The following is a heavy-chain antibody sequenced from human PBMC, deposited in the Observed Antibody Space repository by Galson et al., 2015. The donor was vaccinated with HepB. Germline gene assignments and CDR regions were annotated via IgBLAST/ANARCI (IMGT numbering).Heavy chain of an antibody. CDR3: ATGGYCSASTCYSFFDY. CDR1: GYSFSTYW. D-gene: IGHD2-15*01. CDR2: IYPGDSDT. J-gene: IGHJ4*02. V-gene: IGHV5-51*01. Sequence: QSGAEVKKPGESLKISCKGSGYSFSTYWIGWVRQMPGKGLEWMGIIYPGDSDTRYSPSFQGQVTISADKSISTAYLQWSSLKASDTAMYYCATGGYCSASTCYSFFDYWGQGTLVTVSS.